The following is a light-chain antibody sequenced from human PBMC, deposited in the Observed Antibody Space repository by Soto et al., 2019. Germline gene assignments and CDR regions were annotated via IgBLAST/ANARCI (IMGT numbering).Light chain of an antibody. Sequence: EIVLTQSPGTLSLSPGERATLSCRASQSVSSSFLGGYQQKPGQAHRLLIYSASSTATCIPDRFSGGGSGPDFTLSIDRRVPEDSAVYYCQPDGRSRTFEEGTKVDIK. CDR2: SAS. CDR1: QSVSSSF. J-gene: IGKJ1*01. CDR3: QPDGRSRT. V-gene: IGKV3-20*01.